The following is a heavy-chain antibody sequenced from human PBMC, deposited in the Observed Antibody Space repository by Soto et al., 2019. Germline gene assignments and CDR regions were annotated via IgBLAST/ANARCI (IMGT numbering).Heavy chain of an antibody. CDR2: VRSKTTNFAT. CDR1: GFTFSDSA. Sequence: GESLKISCAASGFTFSDSALHWVRQAPGKGLEWVGRVRSKTTNFATAYAASVNGRFTISRDDSKNTAYLQMNSLKTEDTAVYYCTSYNSVSNPGFDIWGQGTMVTVSS. V-gene: IGHV3-73*01. D-gene: IGHD6-19*01. J-gene: IGHJ3*02. CDR3: TSYNSVSNPGFDI.